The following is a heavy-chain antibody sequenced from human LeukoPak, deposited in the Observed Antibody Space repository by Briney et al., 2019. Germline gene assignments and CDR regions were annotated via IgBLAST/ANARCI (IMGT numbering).Heavy chain of an antibody. V-gene: IGHV1-69*04. J-gene: IGHJ6*03. Sequence: SVKVSCKASGGTFSSYAISWVRQAPGRGLEWMGRIIPILGIANYAQKFQGRVTITADESTSTAYMELSSLRSEDTAVYARATDRTVVPGAIGYMDVWGKGTTVTVSS. D-gene: IGHD2-2*01. CDR3: ATDRTVVPGAIGYMDV. CDR1: GGTFSSYA. CDR2: IIPILGIA.